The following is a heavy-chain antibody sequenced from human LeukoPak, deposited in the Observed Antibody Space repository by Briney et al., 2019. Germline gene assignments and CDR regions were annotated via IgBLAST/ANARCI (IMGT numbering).Heavy chain of an antibody. D-gene: IGHD2-8*01. CDR2: LYSGGGT. V-gene: IGHV3-66*01. CDR1: GFTVSSNY. CDR3: ARDWVQYDLPRYSDC. J-gene: IGHJ4*02. Sequence: GGSLRLSCAASGFTVSSNYMSWVRQAPGKGLEWVSGLYSGGGTYYADSVKGRFDISRDNSKNTLYLQMNSLRDGDTAVYYCARDWVQYDLPRYSDCWGQGALVTVSS.